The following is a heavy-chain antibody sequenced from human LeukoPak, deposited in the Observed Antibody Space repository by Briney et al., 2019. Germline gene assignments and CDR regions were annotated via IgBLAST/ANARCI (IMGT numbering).Heavy chain of an antibody. CDR2: VKSKTNGGTT. CDR1: GFTFSNAW. D-gene: IGHD6-13*01. CDR3: TAGIGHSDFDY. Sequence: GGSLRLSCAASGFTFSNAWMSWVRQAPGKGVEWVGRVKSKTNGGTTGYAAPVKGRFTISRDDSKNTYLQMNSLKSEDTAVYYCTAGIGHSDFDYWGQGTLVTVSS. V-gene: IGHV3-15*01. J-gene: IGHJ4*02.